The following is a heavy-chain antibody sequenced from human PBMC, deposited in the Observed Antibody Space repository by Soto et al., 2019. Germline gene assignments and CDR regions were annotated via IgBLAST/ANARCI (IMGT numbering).Heavy chain of an antibody. V-gene: IGHV3-23*01. CDR1: GFTFSNYA. CDR2: ISGSGGST. J-gene: IGHJ5*02. Sequence: DVQLLESGGGLVQPGGSLRLSCSASGFTFSNYAMSWVRRIPGKGLEWVSAISGSGGSTNYEDSVKGRFTISRDNSKSTLYLQMNSLRVDDTAVYYCAKGSPYSGTYFHPWGQGTPVTVSS. D-gene: IGHD1-26*01. CDR3: AKGSPYSGTYFHP.